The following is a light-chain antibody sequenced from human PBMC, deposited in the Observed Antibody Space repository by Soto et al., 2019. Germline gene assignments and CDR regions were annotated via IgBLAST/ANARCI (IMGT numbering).Light chain of an antibody. V-gene: IGLV2-14*01. CDR2: EVT. J-gene: IGLJ2*01. CDR1: SSDIGGHNY. Sequence: QSVLTQPASVSGSPGQSIPVSCTGTSSDIGGHNYVSWSQQHPGKVLKLIIYEVTNRPSGVSNRFSGSKSGNTASLTVSGLQAEDEADYYCSSYTTTSTVVFGGGTQLTVL. CDR3: SSYTTTSTVV.